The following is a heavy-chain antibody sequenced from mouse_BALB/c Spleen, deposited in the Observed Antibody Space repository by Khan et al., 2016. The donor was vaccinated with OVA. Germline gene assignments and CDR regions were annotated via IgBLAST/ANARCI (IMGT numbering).Heavy chain of an antibody. CDR2: INSYGTYT. CDR1: GFTFSSFA. D-gene: IGHD1-3*01. J-gene: IGHJ3*01. Sequence: EVELVESGGGLVKPGGSLKLSCAASGFTFSSFAMSWVRQTPEKRLEWVATINSYGTYTYYPDSVKGRFTISRDNAKNTLYLQMNSLRSEDTAMYYCARHNFGPFAYWGQGTLVTVSA. CDR3: ARHNFGPFAY. V-gene: IGHV5-9-3*01.